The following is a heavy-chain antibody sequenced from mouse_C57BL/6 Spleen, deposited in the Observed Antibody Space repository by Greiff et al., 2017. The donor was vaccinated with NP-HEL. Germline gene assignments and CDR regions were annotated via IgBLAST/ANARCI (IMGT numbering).Heavy chain of an antibody. J-gene: IGHJ2*01. D-gene: IGHD1-1*01. Sequence: QVQLQQSGAELAKPGASVKLSCKASGYTFPSYWMHWVKQRPGQGLEWIGYINPSSGYTKYSQKFKDKATLTADKSSSTAYMQLSSLTYEDSAVYYCAKEDPITTVGSYWGQGTTLTVSS. CDR3: AKEDPITTVGSY. V-gene: IGHV1-7*01. CDR2: INPSSGYT. CDR1: GYTFPSYW.